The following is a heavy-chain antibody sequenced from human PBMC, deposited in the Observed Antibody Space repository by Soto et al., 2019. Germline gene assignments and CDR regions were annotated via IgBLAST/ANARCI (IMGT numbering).Heavy chain of an antibody. CDR2: IWYDGSNK. Sequence: GSLRLSCAASGFTFSSYGMHWVRQAPGKGLEWVAVIWYDGSNKYYADSVKGRFTISRDNSKNTLYLQMNSLRAEDTAVYYCARDRGYCSGGSCYGLRYWGQGTLVTVSS. J-gene: IGHJ4*02. V-gene: IGHV3-33*01. D-gene: IGHD2-15*01. CDR3: ARDRGYCSGGSCYGLRY. CDR1: GFTFSSYG.